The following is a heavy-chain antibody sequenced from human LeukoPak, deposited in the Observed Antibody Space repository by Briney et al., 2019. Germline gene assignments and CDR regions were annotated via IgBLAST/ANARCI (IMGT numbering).Heavy chain of an antibody. J-gene: IGHJ4*02. CDR3: AREVVIVVEPAANTIDY. D-gene: IGHD2-2*01. CDR2: ISKSGTYI. CDR1: GFTFRDYT. Sequence: GGSRRLSCAASGFTFRDYTMNWVRQAPGKGLEWVSAISKSGTYIKYADSVKGRFTVSRDNAKNSLFLQMNSLRVEDTAVYYCAREVVIVVEPAANTIDYWGQGTRVTVSS. V-gene: IGHV3-21*01.